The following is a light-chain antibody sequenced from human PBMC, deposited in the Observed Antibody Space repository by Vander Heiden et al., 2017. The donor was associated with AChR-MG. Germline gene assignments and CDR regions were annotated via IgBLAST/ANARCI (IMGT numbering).Light chain of an antibody. Sequence: QSALTQPPPASGSPGQSVTISSTGTSSDVGAYNYVSCYQQHPGKAPKIMIYQVSRRPSGVPDRFSGSKSGTTASLTVSGLHAEDEAEYYCSSYAGSNNVVLFGGGTKLTVL. J-gene: IGLJ3*02. V-gene: IGLV2-8*01. CDR2: QVS. CDR3: SSYAGSNNVVL. CDR1: SSDVGAYNY.